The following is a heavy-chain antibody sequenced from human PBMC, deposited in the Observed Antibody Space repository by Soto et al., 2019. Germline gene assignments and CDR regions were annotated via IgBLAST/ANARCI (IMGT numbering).Heavy chain of an antibody. CDR1: GGSFSGYY. D-gene: IGHD5-18*01. Sequence: NPSETLPLTCAVYGGSFSGYYWSWIRQPPGKGLGWIGESNHSGSTNYNPSLKSRGTISVDTSKNQFSLKLSSVTAADTAVYYCARGGYSYGPPGFAHWGQGTLVTVS. V-gene: IGHV4-34*01. J-gene: IGHJ5*02. CDR3: ARGGYSYGPPGFAH. CDR2: SNHSGST.